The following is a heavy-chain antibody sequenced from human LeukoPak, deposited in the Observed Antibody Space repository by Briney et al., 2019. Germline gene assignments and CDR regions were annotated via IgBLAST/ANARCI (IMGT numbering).Heavy chain of an antibody. V-gene: IGHV1-8*03. CDR2: MNPNSGNT. J-gene: IGHJ4*02. CDR1: GYTFTSYD. Sequence: WASVKVSCKASGYTFTSYDINWVRQATGQGLEWMGWMNPNSGNTGYAQKFQGRVTITRNTSISTAYMELSSLRSEDTAVCYCARALRIVGATTRSLPDYWGQGTLVTVSS. D-gene: IGHD1-26*01. CDR3: ARALRIVGATTRSLPDY.